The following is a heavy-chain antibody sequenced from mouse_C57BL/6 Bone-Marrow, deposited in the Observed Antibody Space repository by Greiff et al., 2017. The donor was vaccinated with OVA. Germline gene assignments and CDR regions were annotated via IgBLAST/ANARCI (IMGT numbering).Heavy chain of an antibody. CDR1: GYTFTSYW. V-gene: IGHV1-69*01. CDR3: ARSGGSFDY. J-gene: IGHJ2*01. CDR2: IDPSDSYT. Sequence: QVQLQQPGAELVKPGASVKLSCKASGYTFTSYWMHWVKQRPGRGLEWIGRIDPSDSYTNYNQKFKGKSTLTVDKSSSTAYMQLSSLTSEDSAVYYCARSGGSFDYWGQGTTLTVSS. D-gene: IGHD3-1*01.